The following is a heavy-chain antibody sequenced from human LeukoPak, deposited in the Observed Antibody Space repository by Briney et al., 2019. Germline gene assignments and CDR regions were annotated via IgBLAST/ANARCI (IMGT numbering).Heavy chain of an antibody. CDR2: IYSGGST. CDR1: GFTVSSNY. D-gene: IGHD6-13*01. J-gene: IGHJ4*02. CDR3: ARVKERSSWAFDY. Sequence: GGSLRLSCAASGFTVSSNYMSWVRQAPGKGLEWVSVIYSGGSTYYADSVKGRFTISRDNSKNTLYLQMNSLRAEDTAVYYCARVKERSSWAFDYWGQGTLVTVSS. V-gene: IGHV3-66*02.